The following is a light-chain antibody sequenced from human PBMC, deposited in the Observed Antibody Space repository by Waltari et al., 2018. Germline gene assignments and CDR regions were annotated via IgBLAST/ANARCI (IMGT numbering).Light chain of an antibody. CDR3: QSTDSSGNYVV. V-gene: IGLV3-25*03. Sequence: SYELTQPPSVSVSPGQTARITCSGDPLPKQYTFWYQQKPGQAPVMVKYKDTERPSGIPARLSGSSSGTTATLTISAVQAEDEADYYCQSTDSSGNYVVFGGGTKLTVL. CDR1: PLPKQY. J-gene: IGLJ2*01. CDR2: KDT.